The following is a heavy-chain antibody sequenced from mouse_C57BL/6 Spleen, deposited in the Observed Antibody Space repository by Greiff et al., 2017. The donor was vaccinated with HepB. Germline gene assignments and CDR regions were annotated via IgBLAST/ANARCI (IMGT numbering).Heavy chain of an antibody. Sequence: QVQLQQPGAELVMPGASVKLSCKASGYTFTSYWMHWVKQRPGQGLEWIGEIDPSDSYTNYNQKFKGKSTLTVDKSSSTAYMQLSSLTSEDSAVYYCARRQDHYYGSSYGFDYWGQGTTLTVSS. V-gene: IGHV1-69*01. CDR3: ARRQDHYYGSSYGFDY. D-gene: IGHD1-1*01. CDR1: GYTFTSYW. J-gene: IGHJ2*01. CDR2: IDPSDSYT.